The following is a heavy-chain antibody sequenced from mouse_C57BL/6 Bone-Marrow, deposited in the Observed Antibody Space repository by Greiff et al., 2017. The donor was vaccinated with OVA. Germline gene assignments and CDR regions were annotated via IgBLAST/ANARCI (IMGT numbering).Heavy chain of an antibody. CDR1: GYTFTSYW. CDR3: ARLRFCEYYAMDY. CDR2: IYPGSGSN. V-gene: IGHV1-55*01. J-gene: IGHJ4*01. Sequence: QVQLQQPGAELVKPGASVKMSCKASGYTFTSYWITWVKQRPGQGLEWIGDIYPGSGSNNDNEKFKSKATLTVDTSSSTAYMQLSSLTSEDSAVYYCARLRFCEYYAMDYWGQGTSVTVSS.